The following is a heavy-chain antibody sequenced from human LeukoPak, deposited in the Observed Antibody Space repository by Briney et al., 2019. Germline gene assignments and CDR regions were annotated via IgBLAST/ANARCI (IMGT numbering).Heavy chain of an antibody. CDR1: GGSFSGYY. D-gene: IGHD5-18*01. Sequence: SETLSLTCAVYGGSFSGYYWSWIRQPPGKGLEWIGEINHSGSTNYNPSLKSRVTISVDTSKNQFSLKLSSVTAADTAVYYCARSAPGYSYGYYYYYMDVWGKGTTVTVSS. J-gene: IGHJ6*03. CDR3: ARSAPGYSYGYYYYYMDV. CDR2: INHSGST. V-gene: IGHV4-34*01.